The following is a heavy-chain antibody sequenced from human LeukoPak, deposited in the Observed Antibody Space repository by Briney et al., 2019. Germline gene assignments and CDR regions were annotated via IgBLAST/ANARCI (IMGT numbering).Heavy chain of an antibody. D-gene: IGHD3-22*01. CDR2: ISGRGNYI. Sequence: PGGSLRLSCAASGFTFSSHNMNWVRQAPGKGLEWVSSISGRGNYIFYADSVKGRFTISRDSANNSLSLQMNSLGAADTAVYYCAKDQSFYYYDSSGYYLDYWGQGTLVTVSS. J-gene: IGHJ4*02. CDR1: GFTFSSHN. CDR3: AKDQSFYYYDSSGYYLDY. V-gene: IGHV3-21*01.